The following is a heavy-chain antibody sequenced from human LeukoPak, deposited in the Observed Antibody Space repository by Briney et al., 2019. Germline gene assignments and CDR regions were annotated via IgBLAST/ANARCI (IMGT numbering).Heavy chain of an antibody. Sequence: GESLKISCKGSGYRFTSYWIGWVRQAPGQRLEWMGWINAGNGNTKYSQEFQGRVTITRDTSASTAYMELSSLRSEDMAVYYCARDSWDRHDFWSGREHFDYWGQGTLVTVSS. CDR2: INAGNGNT. D-gene: IGHD3-3*01. CDR3: ARDSWDRHDFWSGREHFDY. J-gene: IGHJ4*02. V-gene: IGHV1-3*03. CDR1: GYRFTSYW.